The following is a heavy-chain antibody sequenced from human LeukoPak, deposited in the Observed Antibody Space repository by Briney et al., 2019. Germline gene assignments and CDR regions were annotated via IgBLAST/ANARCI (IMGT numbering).Heavy chain of an antibody. Sequence: GGSLRLSCAASGFTFSSYAMSWVRQAPGKGLEWVPAISGSGGSTYYADSVKGRFTISRDNSKNTLYLQMNSLRAEDTAVYYCAKDKAGEQAVAGTWFDYWGQGTLVTVSS. CDR2: ISGSGGST. CDR1: GFTFSSYA. D-gene: IGHD6-19*01. CDR3: AKDKAGEQAVAGTWFDY. V-gene: IGHV3-23*01. J-gene: IGHJ4*02.